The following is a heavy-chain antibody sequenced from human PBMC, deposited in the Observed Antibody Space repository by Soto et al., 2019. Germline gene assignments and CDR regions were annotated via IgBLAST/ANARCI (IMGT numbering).Heavy chain of an antibody. CDR1: GGSISSYY. CDR3: ARAAAADY. J-gene: IGHJ4*02. D-gene: IGHD6-13*01. CDR2: VYYTGTT. Sequence: QVQLQESGPGLVKPSETLSLTCTVSGGSISSYYWGWIRQPPGKGLEWIGYVYYTGTTHFNPSLKSRVSMSVDTSKNQFSLKLSSVTTADTAVYYCARAAAADYWGQETLVTVSS. V-gene: IGHV4-59*01.